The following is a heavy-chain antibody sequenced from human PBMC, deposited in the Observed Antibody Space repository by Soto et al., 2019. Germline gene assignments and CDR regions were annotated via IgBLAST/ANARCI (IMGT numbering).Heavy chain of an antibody. Sequence: SETLSLTCTVSGGSVSSRSYYWSWIRQPPGKGLEWIGYIYYSGSTNYNPSLKSRVTISVDTSKNQFSLKLSSVTAADTAVYYCARDYYDFWSGSIVDYGMDVWGQGTTVTVSS. CDR3: ARDYYDFWSGSIVDYGMDV. CDR2: IYYSGST. D-gene: IGHD3-3*01. J-gene: IGHJ6*02. V-gene: IGHV4-61*01. CDR1: GGSVSSRSYY.